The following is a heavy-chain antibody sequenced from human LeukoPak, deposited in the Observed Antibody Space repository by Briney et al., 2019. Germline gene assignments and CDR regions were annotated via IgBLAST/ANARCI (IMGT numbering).Heavy chain of an antibody. Sequence: SETLSLTCTVSGGSISSGGYYWSWIRQHPGKGLEWIGYIYYSGSTYYNPSLKSRVTISVDTSKNQFSLKLSSVTAADTAVYYCAKCQFSYGSDAFDIWGQGTMVTVSS. CDR1: GGSISSGGYY. CDR2: IYYSGST. V-gene: IGHV4-31*03. J-gene: IGHJ3*02. CDR3: AKCQFSYGSDAFDI. D-gene: IGHD5-18*01.